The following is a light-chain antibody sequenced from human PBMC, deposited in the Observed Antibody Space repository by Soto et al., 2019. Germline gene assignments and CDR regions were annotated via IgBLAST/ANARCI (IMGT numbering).Light chain of an antibody. CDR3: QQFNSYPIT. Sequence: AIQLTQSPSSLSASVGDRVTITCRASQGMSSALAWYQQKPGKALKLLIYDASSLESGVPSRFSCSGSGTEFTLTITSLQPEDFATYYCQQFNSYPITFGQGTRLEIK. CDR2: DAS. V-gene: IGKV1-13*02. CDR1: QGMSSA. J-gene: IGKJ5*01.